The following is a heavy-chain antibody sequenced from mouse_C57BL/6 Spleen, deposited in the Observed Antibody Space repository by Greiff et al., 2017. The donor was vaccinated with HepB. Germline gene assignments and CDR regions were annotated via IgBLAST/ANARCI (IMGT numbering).Heavy chain of an antibody. V-gene: IGHV1-64*01. CDR3: ARASLTGVYAMDY. CDR2: IHPNSGST. Sequence: QVQLQQPGAELVKPGASVKLSCKASGYTFTSYWMHWVKQRTGQGLEWIGMIHPNSGSTNNNEKFKSKATLTVDKSSSTAYMQLSSLTSEDSAVYYCARASLTGVYAMDYWGQGTSVTVSS. CDR1: GYTFTSYW. D-gene: IGHD4-1*01. J-gene: IGHJ4*01.